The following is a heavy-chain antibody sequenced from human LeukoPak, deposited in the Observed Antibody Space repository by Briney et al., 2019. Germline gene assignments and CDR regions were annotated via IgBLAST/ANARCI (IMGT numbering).Heavy chain of an antibody. D-gene: IGHD6-13*01. J-gene: IGHJ4*02. CDR2: ISSSGSTI. Sequence: GGSLRLSCAASGFTFSSYEMNWVRQAPGKWLEWVSYISSSGSTIYYADSVKGRFTISRDNAKNSLYLQMNSLRAEDTAVYYCARVNAAAGTFDYWGQGTLVTVSS. V-gene: IGHV3-48*03. CDR1: GFTFSSYE. CDR3: ARVNAAAGTFDY.